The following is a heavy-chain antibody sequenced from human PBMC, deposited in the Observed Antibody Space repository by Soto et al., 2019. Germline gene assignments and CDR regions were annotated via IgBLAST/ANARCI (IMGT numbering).Heavy chain of an antibody. V-gene: IGHV4-61*01. Sequence: SETLSLTCTVSGGSISSGSYYWTWIRQPPGKALEWIGYILNSGSTNYNPSLKSRVTISLDTSKNQFSLKLSSVTAADTAVYYCARDKNHYGSGSYLDYYYGMDVWGQGTTLTVSS. CDR2: ILNSGST. CDR3: ARDKNHYGSGSYLDYYYGMDV. D-gene: IGHD3-10*01. J-gene: IGHJ6*02. CDR1: GGSISSGSYY.